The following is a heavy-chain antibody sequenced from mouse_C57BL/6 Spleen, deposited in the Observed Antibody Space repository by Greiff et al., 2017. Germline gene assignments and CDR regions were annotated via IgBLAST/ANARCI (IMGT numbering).Heavy chain of an antibody. CDR1: GFTFSDYG. J-gene: IGHJ2*01. D-gene: IGHD2-2*01. Sequence: DVKLVESGGGLVKPGGSLKLSCAASGFTFSDYGMHWVRQAPEKGLEWVAYISSGSSTIYYADTVKGRFTISRDNAKNTLFLQMTSLRSEDTAMYYCARGGYDGVSDYWGQGTTLTVSS. V-gene: IGHV5-17*01. CDR3: ARGGYDGVSDY. CDR2: ISSGSSTI.